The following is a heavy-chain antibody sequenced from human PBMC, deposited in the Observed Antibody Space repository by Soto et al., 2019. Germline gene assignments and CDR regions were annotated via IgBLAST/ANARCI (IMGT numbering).Heavy chain of an antibody. V-gene: IGHV6-1*01. J-gene: IGHJ6*02. CDR1: GDSVPSNSAA. D-gene: IGHD6-13*01. CDR2: IYYRSKWYN. Sequence: SQTLSLTCAISGDSVPSNSAAWNWIRQSPSRGLEWLGRIYYRSKWYNDYAVSVKSRITINPGTSKNQFSLQLNSVTPEDTAVYYCARASRIAAAGSQEYYYYYGMDVWGQGTTVTVSS. CDR3: ARASRIAAAGSQEYYYYYGMDV.